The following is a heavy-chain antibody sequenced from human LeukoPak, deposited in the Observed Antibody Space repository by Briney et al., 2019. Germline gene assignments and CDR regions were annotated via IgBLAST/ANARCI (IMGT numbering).Heavy chain of an antibody. Sequence: PSETLSLTCTVSGGSISSYYWTWIRQPPGKGLEWIGYVYYSGSTDYNPSFKSRVTISVDTSNKQFSLNLSSVTAADTAVYYCARRCSGPTCYTDAYDIWGQGTMVTVSS. D-gene: IGHD2-2*02. CDR3: ARRCSGPTCYTDAYDI. V-gene: IGHV4-59*08. J-gene: IGHJ3*02. CDR1: GGSISSYY. CDR2: VYYSGST.